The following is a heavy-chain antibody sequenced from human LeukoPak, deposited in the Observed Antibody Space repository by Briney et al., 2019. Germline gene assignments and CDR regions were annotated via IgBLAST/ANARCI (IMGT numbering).Heavy chain of an antibody. D-gene: IGHD1-7*01. CDR2: IYYSGST. CDR1: GGSISSHY. CDR3: ARDRRYSGTGRWFDP. V-gene: IGHV4-59*11. Sequence: SETLSLTCTVSGGSISSHYWGWIRQPPGKGLEWIGYIYYSGSTNYNPSLKSRVTISVDTSKNQFSLKLSSVTAADTAVYYCARDRRYSGTGRWFDPWGQGTLVTVSS. J-gene: IGHJ5*02.